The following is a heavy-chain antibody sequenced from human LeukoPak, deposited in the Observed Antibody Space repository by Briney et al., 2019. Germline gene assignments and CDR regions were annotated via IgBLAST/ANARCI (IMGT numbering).Heavy chain of an antibody. CDR2: ISAYNGNT. J-gene: IGHJ4*02. CDR1: GYIFNSYG. D-gene: IGHD6-6*01. V-gene: IGHV1-18*01. CDR3: ARGGAARPLDY. Sequence: ASVKVSCKASGYIFNSYGISWVRQAPGRGLEWMGWISAYNGNTNYAQKLQGRVTMTTDTSTISAYMELRSLRSDDTAVYYCARGGAARPLDYWGQGTLVTVSS.